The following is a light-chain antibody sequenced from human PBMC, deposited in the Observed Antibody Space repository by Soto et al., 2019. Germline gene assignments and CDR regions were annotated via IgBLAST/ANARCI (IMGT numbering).Light chain of an antibody. CDR3: SSYTSSTNYV. Sequence: QSVLTQPASVSGSPGQSITISCTGTSSDVAPYNYVSWYQQHPGKAPKLIIYEVSYRPSGISNRFSGSKSGNTASLTISGLQAEGEADYYCSSYTSSTNYVFGTGTKVTVL. CDR1: SSDVAPYNY. J-gene: IGLJ1*01. CDR2: EVS. V-gene: IGLV2-14*01.